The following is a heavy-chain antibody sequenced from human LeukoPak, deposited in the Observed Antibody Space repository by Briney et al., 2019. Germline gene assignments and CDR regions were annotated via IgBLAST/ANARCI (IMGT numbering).Heavy chain of an antibody. CDR1: GFTFSSYS. Sequence: PGGSLRLSCVASGFTFSSYSMIWVRQAPGKGLKWVSFISGSSSFIYNADSVKGRFTVSRDNAKNSLYLQMNNLRAEDTAVYYCARDLPTVTTVHFRDSWGQGILVTVSS. D-gene: IGHD4-17*01. V-gene: IGHV3-21*01. CDR3: ARDLPTVTTVHFRDS. CDR2: ISGSSSFI. J-gene: IGHJ4*02.